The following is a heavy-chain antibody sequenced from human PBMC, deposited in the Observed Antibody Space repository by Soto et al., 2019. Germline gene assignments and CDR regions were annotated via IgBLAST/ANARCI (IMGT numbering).Heavy chain of an antibody. J-gene: IGHJ6*02. CDR2: IIPIFGTA. CDR1: GGTFSSYA. Sequence: SVKVSCKASGGTFSSYAISWVRQAPGQGLEWMGGIIPIFGTANYAQKFQGRVTITADESTSTAYMELSSLRSEDTAVYYCARVRYYDILTGYYKAYYYGMDVWGQGTTVTVSS. V-gene: IGHV1-69*13. CDR3: ARVRYYDILTGYYKAYYYGMDV. D-gene: IGHD3-9*01.